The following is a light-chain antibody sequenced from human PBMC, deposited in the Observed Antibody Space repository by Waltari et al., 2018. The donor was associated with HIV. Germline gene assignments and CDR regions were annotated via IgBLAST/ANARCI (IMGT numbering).Light chain of an antibody. J-gene: IGLJ1*01. CDR3: SSYTSSSTLVV. V-gene: IGLV2-14*01. CDR2: EVS. Sequence: QSALTQPASVSGSPGQSITISCTGTSSDVGGYHYVSWYQQHPGKAPKLMIYEVSNRPSGVSNRFSGSKSGNTASRTISELQAEDEANYYCSSYTSSSTLVVFGTGTKVTVL. CDR1: SSDVGGYHY.